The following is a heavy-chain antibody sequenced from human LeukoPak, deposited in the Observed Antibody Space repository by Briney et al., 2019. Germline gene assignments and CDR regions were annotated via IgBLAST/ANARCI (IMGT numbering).Heavy chain of an antibody. Sequence: ASVKVSCKTSGFTFTGHYMHWLRQAPGQGLEWMGWINANTGVTHYAVKFQGRVTITRDTSISTAYMELSRLRSDDTAVYYCANSPSYSGSHFDYWGQGTLVTVSS. CDR2: INANTGVT. CDR1: GFTFTGHY. D-gene: IGHD1-26*01. J-gene: IGHJ4*02. CDR3: ANSPSYSGSHFDY. V-gene: IGHV1-2*02.